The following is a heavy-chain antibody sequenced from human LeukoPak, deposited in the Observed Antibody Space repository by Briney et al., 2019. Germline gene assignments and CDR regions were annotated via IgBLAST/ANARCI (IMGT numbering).Heavy chain of an antibody. D-gene: IGHD2-8*01. Sequence: PSETLSLTCAVSGASISGSGYYLGWIRQPPGKGLEWIGNIYYTGSTYYNPSLKSRVTISVDTSKNQFSLKLSSVTAADTAVYYCAREAGYCTNGVCYSIHYYYYMDVWGKGTTVTVSS. V-gene: IGHV4-39*07. J-gene: IGHJ6*03. CDR3: AREAGYCTNGVCYSIHYYYYMDV. CDR2: IYYTGST. CDR1: GASISGSGYY.